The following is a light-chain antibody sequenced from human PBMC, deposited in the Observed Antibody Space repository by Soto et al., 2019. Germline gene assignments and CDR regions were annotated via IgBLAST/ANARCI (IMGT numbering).Light chain of an antibody. CDR3: QQYNNWPPS. J-gene: IGKJ2*01. CDR2: GAS. V-gene: IGKV3-15*01. CDR1: QSVSSN. Sequence: EIVMTQSPATLSVSPGERATLSCRASQSVSSNLAWYQQKPGQAPRLLIYGASTRANGIPARFSGSGSGTEFTLTISSLQSEDLAVYYCQQYNNWPPSFGQGTKLEIK.